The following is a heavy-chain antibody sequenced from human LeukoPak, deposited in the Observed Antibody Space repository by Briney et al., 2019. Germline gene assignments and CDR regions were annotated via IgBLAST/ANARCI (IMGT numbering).Heavy chain of an antibody. J-gene: IGHJ4*02. V-gene: IGHV3-7*01. Sequence: GGSLRLSGAASGFTFSSYWMSWVRQAPWKGLEWLANIKQDGSEKYYVDSVKGRFTISRDNAKNSLYLQMNSLRAEDTAVYYCARDSIYDILTGYHHGYFDYWGQGTLVTVSS. CDR2: IKQDGSEK. CDR1: GFTFSSYW. CDR3: ARDSIYDILTGYHHGYFDY. D-gene: IGHD3-9*01.